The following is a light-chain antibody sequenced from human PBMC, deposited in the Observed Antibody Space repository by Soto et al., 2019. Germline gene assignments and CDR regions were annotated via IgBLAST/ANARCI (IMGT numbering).Light chain of an antibody. V-gene: IGKV3-20*01. Sequence: IVLTQSPGTLSLSPGERATLSCRASQSVSSSYLAWYQQKPGQAPRLLIYGASSRATGIPDRFSGSGSGTDFTLTISRLEPEDSAVYYCQQYGTSPPGTFGQGTKVDIK. CDR3: QQYGTSPPGT. CDR2: GAS. J-gene: IGKJ1*01. CDR1: QSVSSSY.